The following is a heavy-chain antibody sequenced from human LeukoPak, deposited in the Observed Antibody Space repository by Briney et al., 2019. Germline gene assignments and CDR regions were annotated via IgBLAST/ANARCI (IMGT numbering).Heavy chain of an antibody. J-gene: IGHJ4*02. D-gene: IGHD2/OR15-2a*01. Sequence: SETLSLTCAVSGGSISSGGYSWSWIRQPPGKGLEWIGYIYHSGSTYYNPSLKSRVTISVDRSKNQFSLKLSSVTAAGTAVYYCARTTYLGAGTPYYFDYWGQGTLVTVSS. CDR2: IYHSGST. V-gene: IGHV4-30-2*01. CDR3: ARTTYLGAGTPYYFDY. CDR1: GGSISSGGYS.